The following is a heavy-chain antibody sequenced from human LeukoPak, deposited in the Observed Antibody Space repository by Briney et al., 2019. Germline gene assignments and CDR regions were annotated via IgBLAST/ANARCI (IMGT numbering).Heavy chain of an antibody. D-gene: IGHD3-22*01. V-gene: IGHV4-59*13. Sequence: PSETLSLTCTVSGGSISRYYWSWIRQPPGKGLEWIGYIHYSGSTNSNPSLKSRVTISVDTSKNQFSLKLRSVTAADTAVYYCASGGSYYVLDYWGQGTLVTVSS. CDR3: ASGGSYYVLDY. CDR2: IHYSGST. CDR1: GGSISRYY. J-gene: IGHJ4*02.